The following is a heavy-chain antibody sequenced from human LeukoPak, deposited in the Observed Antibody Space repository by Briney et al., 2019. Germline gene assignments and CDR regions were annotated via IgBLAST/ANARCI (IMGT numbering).Heavy chain of an antibody. CDR1: GGSISSYY. D-gene: IGHD5-24*01. V-gene: IGHV4-59*01. CDR3: ARDRRLQY. Sequence: PSETLSLTCTVSGGSISSYYWSWIRQPPGKGLEWIGYIYYSGSTNYNPSLKSRVTISVDTSKNQFSLKLSSMTAADTAVYYCARDRRLQYWGQGTLVTVSS. CDR2: IYYSGST. J-gene: IGHJ4*02.